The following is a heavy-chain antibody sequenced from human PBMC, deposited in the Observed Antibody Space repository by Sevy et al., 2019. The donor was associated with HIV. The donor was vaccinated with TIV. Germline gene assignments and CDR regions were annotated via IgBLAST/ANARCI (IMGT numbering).Heavy chain of an antibody. CDR2: IYSNGST. D-gene: IGHD3-10*01. J-gene: IGHJ4*02. Sequence: SETLSLTCAVSGGSISSGSYYWTWIRQPAGKGLEWIGRIYSNGSTNYNPSLKRRVTTSADTSKNQFSLKLRSVTAADTAVYYCATSWRYYASGKPEDLFDYWGQGTQVTVSS. CDR1: GGSISSGSYY. CDR3: ATSWRYYASGKPEDLFDY. V-gene: IGHV4-61*02.